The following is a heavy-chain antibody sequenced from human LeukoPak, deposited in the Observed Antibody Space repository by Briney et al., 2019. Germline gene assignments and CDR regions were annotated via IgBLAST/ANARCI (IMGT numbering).Heavy chain of an antibody. V-gene: IGHV3-7*01. CDR1: GFTFSSYW. CDR2: MKQDGSEK. Sequence: GGSLRLSCAASGFTFSSYWMSWVRQAPGKGLGWVANMKQDGSEKYYVDSVKGRFTISRDNAKNSLYLQMTSLRVEDTAVYYCARVTYGATTNNYYFYHMDVWGKGTSVTVSS. D-gene: IGHD5-24*01. J-gene: IGHJ6*03. CDR3: ARVTYGATTNNYYFYHMDV.